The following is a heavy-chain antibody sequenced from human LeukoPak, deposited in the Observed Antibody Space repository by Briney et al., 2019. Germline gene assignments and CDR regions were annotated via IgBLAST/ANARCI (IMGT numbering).Heavy chain of an antibody. CDR3: ARGSSGWYVRYYFDY. Sequence: GASVKVSCKASGYTFTSYDINWVRQATGQGLEWMGWMNPNSGNTGYAQKFQGRVTMTRNTSISTAYMELSSLRSEDMAVYYCARGSSGWYVRYYFDYCGQGTLVTVSS. V-gene: IGHV1-8*01. J-gene: IGHJ4*02. CDR1: GYTFTSYD. CDR2: MNPNSGNT. D-gene: IGHD6-19*01.